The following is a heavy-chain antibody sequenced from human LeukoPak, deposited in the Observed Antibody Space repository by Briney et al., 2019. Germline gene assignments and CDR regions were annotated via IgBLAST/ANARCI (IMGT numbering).Heavy chain of an antibody. Sequence: SETLSLTCTVSGGSISSYYWTWIRQPAGKGLEWIGRIHTSGNTNYSPALKSRVTMSVDTSKNQVSLKLYSVTAADTAVYYCAGRLWRRDGYNLSAFDIWGQGTMVTVSS. CDR3: AGRLWRRDGYNLSAFDI. D-gene: IGHD5-24*01. CDR1: GGSISSYY. J-gene: IGHJ3*02. CDR2: IHTSGNT. V-gene: IGHV4-4*07.